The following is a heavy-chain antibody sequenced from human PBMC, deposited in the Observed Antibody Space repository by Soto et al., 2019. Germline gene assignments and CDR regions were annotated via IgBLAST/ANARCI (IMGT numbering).Heavy chain of an antibody. CDR2: ISGSGGST. D-gene: IGHD3-22*01. V-gene: IGHV3-23*01. CDR3: ATHQGYYDSSGYSA. CDR1: GFTFSSYA. J-gene: IGHJ5*02. Sequence: GGSLRLCCAASGFTFSSYAMSWVRQAPGKGLEWVSAISGSGGSTYYADSVKGRFTISRDNSKNTLYLQMNSLRAEDTAVYYCATHQGYYDSSGYSAWGQGTLVTVSS.